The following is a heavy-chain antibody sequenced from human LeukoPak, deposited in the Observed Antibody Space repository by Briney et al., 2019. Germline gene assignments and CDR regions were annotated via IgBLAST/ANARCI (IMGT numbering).Heavy chain of an antibody. CDR2: IYTSGST. CDR1: GGSISSGSYY. CDR3: ARSSYGSGSYYTYYFDY. Sequence: PSETPSLTCTVSGGSISSGSYYWSWIRQPAGKGLEWIGRIYTSGSTNYNPSLKSRVTMSVDTSKNQFSLKLSSVTAADTAVYYCARSSYGSGSYYTYYFDYWGQGTLVTVSS. J-gene: IGHJ4*02. V-gene: IGHV4-61*02. D-gene: IGHD3-10*01.